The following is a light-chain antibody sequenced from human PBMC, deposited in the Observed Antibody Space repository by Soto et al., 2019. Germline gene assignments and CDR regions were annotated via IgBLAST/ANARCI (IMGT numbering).Light chain of an antibody. CDR3: SSYTSSSTLHV. CDR2: DVS. V-gene: IGLV2-14*01. CDR1: SSDVGGYNY. Sequence: QSALTQPASVSGSPGQSITISCTGTSSDVGGYNYVAWYQQHPGKAPKVMIYDVSNRPSGVSNRFSGSKSGNTASLTISGLHAEDEADYYCSSYTSSSTLHVFGTGTKVTVL. J-gene: IGLJ1*01.